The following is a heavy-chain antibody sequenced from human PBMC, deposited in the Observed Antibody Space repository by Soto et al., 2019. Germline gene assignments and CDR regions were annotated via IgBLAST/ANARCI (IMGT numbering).Heavy chain of an antibody. J-gene: IGHJ3*02. V-gene: IGHV4-59*08. D-gene: IGHD6-19*01. CDR3: ARFASSGYAFDI. CDR1: GGSISSYY. Sequence: SETLSLTCTVSGGSISSYYWSWIRQPPGKGLEWIGYIYYSGSTNYNPSLKSRVTISVDTSKNQFSLKLSSVTAADTAVYYCARFASSGYAFDIWGQGTMVTVSS. CDR2: IYYSGST.